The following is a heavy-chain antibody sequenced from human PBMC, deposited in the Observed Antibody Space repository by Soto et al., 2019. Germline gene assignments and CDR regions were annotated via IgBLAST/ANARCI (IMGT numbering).Heavy chain of an antibody. Sequence: QVQLQESGPGLVKPSETLSLTCAVSGGSISGYFWSWIRQPPGTGLEWIGYIYSSGSTTYNPSLKSRVTMSVDTSKSQFSLRLSSVTAADTAVYYCARRYCSGSNCYSAFDIWGQGTLVAVSS. D-gene: IGHD2-2*01. CDR2: IYSSGST. CDR3: ARRYCSGSNCYSAFDI. J-gene: IGHJ3*02. V-gene: IGHV4-59*08. CDR1: GGSISGYF.